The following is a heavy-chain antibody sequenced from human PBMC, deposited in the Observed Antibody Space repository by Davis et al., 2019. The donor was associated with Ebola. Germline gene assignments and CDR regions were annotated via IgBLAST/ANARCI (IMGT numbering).Heavy chain of an antibody. V-gene: IGHV3-23*01. J-gene: IGHJ4*02. CDR3: AGGSYCLY. CDR1: GVTFSSYA. D-gene: IGHD1-26*01. CDR2: ISGSGGST. Sequence: GASLTLSCAASGVTFSSYAMSWVRQAPGKGLEWVSAISGSGGSTYYADSVKGRFTISRDNSKNTLYLQMNSLRAEDTAVYYCAGGSYCLYWGQGTLVTVSS.